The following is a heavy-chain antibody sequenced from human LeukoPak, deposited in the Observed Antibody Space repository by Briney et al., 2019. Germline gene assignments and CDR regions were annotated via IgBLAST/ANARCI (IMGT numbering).Heavy chain of an antibody. CDR2: IKQDGSEK. CDR3: ARDYYDSGSYCFDY. CDR1: GXTFSSFR. J-gene: IGHJ4*02. D-gene: IGHD3-10*01. V-gene: IGHV3-7*04. Sequence: GGSLRLSCAAAGXTFSSFRMTWVRQAPGKGLEWVGNIKQDGSEKYYVASVKGRFTISRDNAKNSLYLQMNILRAEDTAVYYCARDYYDSGSYCFDYWGQGTLVTVSS.